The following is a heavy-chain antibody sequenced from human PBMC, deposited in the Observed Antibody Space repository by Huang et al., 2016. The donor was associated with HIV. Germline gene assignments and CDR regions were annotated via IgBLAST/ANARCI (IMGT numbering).Heavy chain of an antibody. J-gene: IGHJ3*01. Sequence: QVQLVQSGGEVKQPGASVRVSCKASGYAFGSYGMSWVRQAPGQGLEWLGGNGSDSRDTRTAQKFQGRVTTTTDRSATTTYMELRSLRYDDTAVYYCARDTYYTDIWKRNDASFLWGQGTMITVYS. CDR1: GYAFGSYG. D-gene: IGHD3-22*01. V-gene: IGHV1-18*01. CDR2: NGSDSRDT. CDR3: ARDTYYTDIWKRNDASFL.